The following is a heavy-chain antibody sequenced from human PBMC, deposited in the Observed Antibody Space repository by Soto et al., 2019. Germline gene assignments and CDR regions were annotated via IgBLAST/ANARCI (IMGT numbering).Heavy chain of an antibody. CDR1: GGSISSGGYS. V-gene: IGHV4-30-2*01. J-gene: IGHJ4*02. CDR2: IYHSGST. Sequence: QLQLQESGSGLVKPSQTLSLTCAVSGGSISSGGYSWSWIRQPPGKGLAWIGYIYHSGSTYYNPSIMSRVTISGDRSKNQFYLKRSSVTAADTAVYYCARGYGGNSNFDSWGQGTLVTVSS. CDR3: ARGYGGNSNFDS. D-gene: IGHD4-17*01.